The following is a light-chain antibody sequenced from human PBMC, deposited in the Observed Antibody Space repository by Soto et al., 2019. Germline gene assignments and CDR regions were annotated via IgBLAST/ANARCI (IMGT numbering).Light chain of an antibody. CDR1: QSISSY. V-gene: IGKV1-39*01. J-gene: IGKJ1*01. Sequence: DIQMTQSPSSLSASVGDRVTITCRASQSISSYLNWYQQRPGKAPKVLIYGASTLQSGVPSRFSGSGSGTEFTLTISSLQHEDFETYYCQQGYSIWWTLGQGTKVDIK. CDR2: GAS. CDR3: QQGYSIWWT.